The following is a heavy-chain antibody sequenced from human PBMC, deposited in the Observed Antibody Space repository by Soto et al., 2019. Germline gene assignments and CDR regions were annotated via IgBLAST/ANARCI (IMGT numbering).Heavy chain of an antibody. CDR1: GYTFTNYD. J-gene: IGHJ4*02. D-gene: IGHD3-9*01. CDR2: MNPNSGNT. Sequence: QVQLVQSGAEVKKPGASVKVSCKASGYTFTNYDINWVRHATGQGLEWMGWMNPNSGNTGSAQKFQGRVTMTRDTSINTAYLELSSLRSDDTAVYYCVRLPDNVDVLTGRSGYNDYWGKGTLVTVSS. CDR3: VRLPDNVDVLTGRSGYNDY. V-gene: IGHV1-8*01.